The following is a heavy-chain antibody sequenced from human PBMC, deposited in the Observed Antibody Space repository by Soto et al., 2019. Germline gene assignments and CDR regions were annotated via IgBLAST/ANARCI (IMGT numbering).Heavy chain of an antibody. Sequence: EVQVVESGGGLKQPGGSLRLSCAVAGIAFGSYHMNWVRQTPAKGLEWVSYISHDGSKTYYADSVNCRFSISRDNANNALYLQMNTRIADDTYVEYCVVDSAIFGVDSWLGPWGPGTLVTVSS. V-gene: IGHV3-48*01. CDR3: VVDSAIFGVDSWLGP. CDR2: ISHDGSKT. D-gene: IGHD3-3*01. J-gene: IGHJ5*02. CDR1: GIAFGSYH.